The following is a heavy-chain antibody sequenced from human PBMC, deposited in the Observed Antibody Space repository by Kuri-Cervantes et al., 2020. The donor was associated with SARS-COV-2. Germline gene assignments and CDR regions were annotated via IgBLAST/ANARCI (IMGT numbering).Heavy chain of an antibody. CDR2: INHSGST. D-gene: IGHD3-9*01. V-gene: IGHV4-34*01. Sequence: SETLSLTCAVYGGSFSGYYWSWIRQPPGKGLEWIGEINHSGSTNYNPSLKSRVTISVDTSKNQFSLKLSSVTAADTAVYYCAREGTYYDILTGTRPSYYYYMDVWGKGTTVTVSS. J-gene: IGHJ6*03. CDR3: AREGTYYDILTGTRPSYYYYMDV. CDR1: GGSFSGYY.